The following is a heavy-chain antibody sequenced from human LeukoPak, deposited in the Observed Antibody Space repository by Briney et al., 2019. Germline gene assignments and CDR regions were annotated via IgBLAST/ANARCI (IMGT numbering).Heavy chain of an antibody. J-gene: IGHJ3*02. D-gene: IGHD6-13*01. CDR3: ATDLFQQLAPQGDI. CDR2: FDPEDGET. CDR1: GYTLTELS. Sequence: GASVKVSCKVSGYTLTELSMHWVRQAPGKGLEWMGGFDPEDGETIYAQKFQGRVTMTEDTSTDTAYMELSSLRSEDTAVYCCATDLFQQLAPQGDIWGQGTMVTVSS. V-gene: IGHV1-24*01.